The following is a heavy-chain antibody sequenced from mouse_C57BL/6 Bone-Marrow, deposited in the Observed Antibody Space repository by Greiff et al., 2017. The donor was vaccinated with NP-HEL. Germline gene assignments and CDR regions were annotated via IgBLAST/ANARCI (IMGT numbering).Heavy chain of an antibody. D-gene: IGHD2-2*01. CDR2: IYPRSGNT. CDR3: ARAGYHCGNWYFDV. CDR1: GYTFTSYG. V-gene: IGHV1-81*01. J-gene: IGHJ1*03. Sequence: VQLQQSGAELARPGASVKLSCKASGYTFTSYGISWVKQRTGQGLEWIGEIYPRSGNTYYNEKFKGKATLTADKSSSTAYMELRSLTFEDSAVYICARAGYHCGNWYFDVWGTGTTVTVSS.